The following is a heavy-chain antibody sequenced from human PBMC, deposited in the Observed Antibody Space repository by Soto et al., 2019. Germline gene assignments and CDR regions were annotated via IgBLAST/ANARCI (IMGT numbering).Heavy chain of an antibody. D-gene: IGHD2-2*01. CDR2: ISGSGGST. V-gene: IGHV3-23*01. CDR1: GFTFSSYA. J-gene: IGHJ4*02. CDR3: AKHIVVVPAASPNFDY. Sequence: PGGSLRLSCAASGFTFSSYAVSWVRQAPGKGLEWVSAISGSGGSTYYADSVKGRFTISRDNSKNTLYLQMNSLRAEDTAVYYCAKHIVVVPAASPNFDYWGQGTLVTVSS.